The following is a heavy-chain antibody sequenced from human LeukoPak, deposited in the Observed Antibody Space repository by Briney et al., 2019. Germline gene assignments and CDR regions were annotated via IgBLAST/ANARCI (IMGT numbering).Heavy chain of an antibody. D-gene: IGHD2-8*01. V-gene: IGHV1-69*13. CDR2: IIPIFGTA. J-gene: IGHJ4*02. CDR3: ARDYCTNGVCYPQ. Sequence: GASVKVSCKASGGTFSSYAISWVRQAPGQGLEWMGGIIPIFGTANYAQKFQGRVTITADESTSTAYMELSSLRSEDTAVYYCARDYCTNGVCYPQWGQGTLVTVSS. CDR1: GGTFSSYA.